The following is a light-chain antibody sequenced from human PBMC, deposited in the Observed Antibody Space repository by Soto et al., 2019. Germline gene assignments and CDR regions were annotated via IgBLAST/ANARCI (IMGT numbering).Light chain of an antibody. V-gene: IGLV2-14*01. CDR3: SSYTSSSFL. Sequence: QSVLTQPASVSWSPGQSITISCTRTSSDVGGYNYVSWYQQHTGKAPNLLIYEVSNRPSGVSNRFSGSKSGNTASLTISGLQAEEEADYYCSSYTSSSFLFGTGTKVTVL. J-gene: IGLJ1*01. CDR2: EVS. CDR1: SSDVGGYNY.